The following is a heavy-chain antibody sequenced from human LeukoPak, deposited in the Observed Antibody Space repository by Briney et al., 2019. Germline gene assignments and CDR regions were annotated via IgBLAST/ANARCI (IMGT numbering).Heavy chain of an antibody. Sequence: GGSLRLSCAASGFTFRNSAMSWVRQAPGKGLEWVSTFTGGDGSAYYADSVKGRFTISRDNSKNTLYLQMNSLRAEDTAVYYCASRATVTTDRFWFDPWGQGTLVTVSS. J-gene: IGHJ5*02. CDR3: ASRATVTTDRFWFDP. D-gene: IGHD4-11*01. V-gene: IGHV3-23*01. CDR1: GFTFRNSA. CDR2: FTGGDGSA.